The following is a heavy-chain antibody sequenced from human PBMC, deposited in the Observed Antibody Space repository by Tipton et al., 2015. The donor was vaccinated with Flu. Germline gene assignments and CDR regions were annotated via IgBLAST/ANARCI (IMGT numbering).Heavy chain of an antibody. CDR1: GGSIRSATYY. J-gene: IGHJ5*02. Sequence: TLSLTCTVSGGSIRSATYYWSWIRQPAGKGLEWIGRIYASGSTDYNPSLRSRVTIAVDEAKIQFSLRLTSVTAADTAVYYCARRDYSNYVSEPKNWFDPWGPGILVTVSS. V-gene: IGHV4-61*02. CDR2: IYASGST. D-gene: IGHD4-11*01. CDR3: ARRDYSNYVSEPKNWFDP.